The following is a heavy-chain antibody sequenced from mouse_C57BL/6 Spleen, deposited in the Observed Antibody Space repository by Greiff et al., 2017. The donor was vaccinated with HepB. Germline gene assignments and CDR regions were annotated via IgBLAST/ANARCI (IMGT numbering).Heavy chain of an antibody. J-gene: IGHJ4*01. CDR2: ISSGSSTI. CDR3: ARRGLESDYYAMDY. Sequence: EVNVVESGGGLVKPGGSLKLSCAASGFTFSDYGMHWVRQAPEKGLEWVAYISSGSSTIYYADTVKGRFTISRDNAKNTLFLQMTSLRSEDTAMYYCARRGLESDYYAMDYWGQGTSVTVSS. D-gene: IGHD2-2*01. V-gene: IGHV5-17*01. CDR1: GFTFSDYG.